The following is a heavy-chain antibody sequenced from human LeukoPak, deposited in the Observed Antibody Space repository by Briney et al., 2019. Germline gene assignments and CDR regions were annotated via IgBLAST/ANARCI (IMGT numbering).Heavy chain of an antibody. CDR1: TFTFSNYW. Sequence: EGSLRLSCAASTFTFSNYWMNWVRQAPGKGLEWVATIKHDGSEKHYVDSVEGRFTISRDNAMNSLYLQMNSLRAEDTAVYYCARDRGLSGYDLCDYWGQGTLVTVSS. CDR2: IKHDGSEK. V-gene: IGHV3-7*01. CDR3: ARDRGLSGYDLCDY. D-gene: IGHD5-12*01. J-gene: IGHJ4*02.